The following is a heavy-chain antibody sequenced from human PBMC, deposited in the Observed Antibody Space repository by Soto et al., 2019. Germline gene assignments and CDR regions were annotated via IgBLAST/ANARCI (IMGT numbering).Heavy chain of an antibody. J-gene: IGHJ4*02. CDR2: ISGSGGST. Sequence: GGSLRLSCAASGFTFSSYAMSWVRQAPGKGLEWVSAISGSGGSTYYADSVKGRFTISRDNSKNTLYLQMNSLRAEDTAVYYCAKDPGTYGSGSYWVYWGQGTLVTVAS. CDR1: GFTFSSYA. CDR3: AKDPGTYGSGSYWVY. D-gene: IGHD3-10*01. V-gene: IGHV3-23*01.